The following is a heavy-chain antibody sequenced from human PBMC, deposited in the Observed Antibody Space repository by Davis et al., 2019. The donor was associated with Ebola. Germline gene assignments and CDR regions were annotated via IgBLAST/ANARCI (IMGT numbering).Heavy chain of an antibody. CDR3: ARDQGAIAARPSAFDM. J-gene: IGHJ3*02. D-gene: IGHD6-6*01. CDR1: AFSFSSYS. V-gene: IGHV3-48*02. CDR2: ISTSSSPI. Sequence: GESLKISCAASAFSFSSYSMNWVRQAPGKGLEWVSYISTSSSPIYYADSVKGRFTISRDNAKNSLYLQMNSPRDEDTAVYYCARDQGAIAARPSAFDMWGQGTMVTVSS.